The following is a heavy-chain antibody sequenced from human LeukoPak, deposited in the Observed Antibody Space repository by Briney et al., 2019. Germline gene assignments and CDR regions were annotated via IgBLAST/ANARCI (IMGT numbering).Heavy chain of an antibody. D-gene: IGHD5-18*01. Sequence: GGSLRLSCTASEVSDYAVSWVRRAPGKDLEWVGFIRSKTYGGTAEYAASVKGRFSISRGDSKTIAYLQMNSLTIEDTAVYYCTLANRAYAYGYDYWGQGTLVTVSS. CDR3: TLANRAYAYGYDY. J-gene: IGHJ4*02. V-gene: IGHV3-49*04. CDR1: EVSDYA. CDR2: IRSKTYGGTA.